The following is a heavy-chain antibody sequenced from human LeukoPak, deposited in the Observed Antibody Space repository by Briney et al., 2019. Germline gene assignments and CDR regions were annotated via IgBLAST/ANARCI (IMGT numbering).Heavy chain of an antibody. CDR1: GFTFRNYW. Sequence: PGGSLRLSCAASGFTFRNYWMSWVRQAPGKGLEWVANIKEDGSEKYYVDSVKGRFTISRDNAKDSLCLQMNSLRAEDTAVYYCARTRSGYYFDYWGQGTLVTVSS. CDR3: ARTRSGYYFDY. D-gene: IGHD3-10*01. CDR2: IKEDGSEK. J-gene: IGHJ4*02. V-gene: IGHV3-7*05.